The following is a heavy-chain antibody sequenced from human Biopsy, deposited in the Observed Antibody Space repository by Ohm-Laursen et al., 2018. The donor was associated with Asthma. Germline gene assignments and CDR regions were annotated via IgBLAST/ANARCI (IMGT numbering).Heavy chain of an antibody. V-gene: IGHV3-30*01. Sequence: SSLRLSCAATGFRFSNFTNHWFRQAPGKGLEWVGVISKDASTQDYADSVKGRFTMARDNSKNTLDLQMNSLREEDTAVYYCVRDGTDDAFDIWGQGTVVSISS. J-gene: IGHJ3*02. CDR1: GFRFSNFT. D-gene: IGHD1-1*01. CDR3: VRDGTDDAFDI. CDR2: ISKDASTQ.